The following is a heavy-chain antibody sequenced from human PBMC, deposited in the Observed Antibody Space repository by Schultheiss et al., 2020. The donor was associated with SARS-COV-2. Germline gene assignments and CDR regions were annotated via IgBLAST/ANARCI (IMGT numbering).Heavy chain of an antibody. CDR3: ARDRAGTAMVTDYFDY. CDR1: GFTFSSYG. D-gene: IGHD5-18*01. V-gene: IGHV3-33*08. Sequence: GGSLRLSCAASGFTFSSYGMHWVRQAPGKGLEWVAVIWYDGSNKYYADSVKGRFTISRDNSKNTLYLQMNSLRAEDTAVYYCARDRAGTAMVTDYFDYWGQGTLVTVSS. J-gene: IGHJ4*02. CDR2: IWYDGSNK.